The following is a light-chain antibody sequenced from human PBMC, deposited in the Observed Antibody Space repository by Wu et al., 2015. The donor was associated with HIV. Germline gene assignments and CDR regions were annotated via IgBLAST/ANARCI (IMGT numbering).Light chain of an antibody. CDR2: AAS. V-gene: IGKV1-17*03. CDR1: QGINNH. J-gene: IGKJ4*01. CDR3: LQDHSYLT. Sequence: QMNQSPAYVSASLGDRVTITCRASQGINNHLAWFQQKPGKVPKRLIYAASSLQGGVPSRFSGSGSGTEFTLTISSLQPEDLGTYYCLQDHSYLTFGGGTRVEIK.